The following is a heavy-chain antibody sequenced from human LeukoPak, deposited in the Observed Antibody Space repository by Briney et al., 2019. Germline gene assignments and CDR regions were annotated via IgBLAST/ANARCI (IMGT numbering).Heavy chain of an antibody. J-gene: IGHJ4*02. CDR3: ARARITGTTWGFDY. CDR2: INAGNGNT. V-gene: IGHV1-3*01. D-gene: IGHD1-20*01. CDR1: GYTFTSYA. Sequence: ASVKVSCKAFGYTFTSYAMHWVRQAPGQRLEWMGWINAGNGNTKYSQKLQGRVTITRDTSASTAYMELSSLRSEDTAVYYCARARITGTTWGFDYWGQGTLVTVSS.